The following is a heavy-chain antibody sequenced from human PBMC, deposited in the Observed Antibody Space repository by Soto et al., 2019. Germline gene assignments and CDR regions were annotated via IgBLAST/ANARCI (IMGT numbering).Heavy chain of an antibody. CDR3: ARAGKLRFLEWLLSYYYYGMDV. D-gene: IGHD3-3*01. CDR2: ISAYNGNT. Sequence: QVQLVQSGAEVKKPGASVKVSCKASGYTFTSYGISWVRQAPGQGLEWMGWISAYNGNTNYAQKLQGSVTMTTDTSTSTAYMELRSLRSDDTAVYYCARAGKLRFLEWLLSYYYYGMDVWGQGTTVTVSS. J-gene: IGHJ6*02. V-gene: IGHV1-18*01. CDR1: GYTFTSYG.